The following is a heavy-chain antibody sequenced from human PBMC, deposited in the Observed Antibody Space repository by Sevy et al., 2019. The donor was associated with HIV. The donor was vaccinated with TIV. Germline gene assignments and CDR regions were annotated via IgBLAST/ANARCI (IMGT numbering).Heavy chain of an antibody. CDR3: ARDFLRGSGSRLGRDYYYYMDV. CDR2: IYTSGST. Sequence: SETLSLTCTVSGGSISSYYWSWIRQPAGKGLEWIGRIYTSGSTNYNPSLKSRVTMSVDTSKNQFSLKLSSVTAADTAVYYCARDFLRGSGSRLGRDYYYYMDVWGKGTTVTVSS. J-gene: IGHJ6*03. V-gene: IGHV4-4*07. D-gene: IGHD3-10*01. CDR1: GGSISSYY.